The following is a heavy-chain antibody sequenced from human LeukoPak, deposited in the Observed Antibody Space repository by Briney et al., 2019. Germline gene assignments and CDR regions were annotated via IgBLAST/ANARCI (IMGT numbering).Heavy chain of an antibody. CDR3: AGHRPPVFQPRMDY. D-gene: IGHD1-14*01. V-gene: IGHV4-39*01. CDR2: IYYSGST. Sequence: SETLSLTCTVSGGSISSGSYYWGWIRQPPGKGLEWIGTIYYSGSTYYNPSLKSRVTISVDTSKNQFSLKLTSVTAADTAVYYCAGHRPPVFQPRMDYWGQGTLVTVSS. J-gene: IGHJ4*02. CDR1: GGSISSGSYY.